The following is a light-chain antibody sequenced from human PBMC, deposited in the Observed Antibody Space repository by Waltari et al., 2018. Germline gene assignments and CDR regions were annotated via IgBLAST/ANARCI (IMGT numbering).Light chain of an antibody. CDR3: FSYRRSSTWV. CDR1: SSDVGGYGY. CDR2: EYT. J-gene: IGLJ3*02. Sequence: QSALTQPASVSGSPGQSITIPCTGTSSDVGGYGYGSWDQQPPGKAPKLLIYEYTKRPSGVSNRFSGSKSANTAALTISGLQAEDEADYYCFSYRRSSTWVFGEGTKLTVL. V-gene: IGLV2-14*03.